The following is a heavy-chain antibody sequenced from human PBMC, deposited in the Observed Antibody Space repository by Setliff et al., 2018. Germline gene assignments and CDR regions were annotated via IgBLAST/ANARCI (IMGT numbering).Heavy chain of an antibody. Sequence: SETLSLTCAVCGGSFSGYYWSWVRQPPGKGLEWIGYVYYSGTAYYNPSLKSRVTVIVDTSKNQFSLRLSSATAADTAVYYCARGGTFRYFDYWGQGTPVTVSS. CDR1: GGSFSGYY. CDR3: ARGGTFRYFDY. J-gene: IGHJ4*02. CDR2: VYYSGTA. D-gene: IGHD5-12*01. V-gene: IGHV4-59*01.